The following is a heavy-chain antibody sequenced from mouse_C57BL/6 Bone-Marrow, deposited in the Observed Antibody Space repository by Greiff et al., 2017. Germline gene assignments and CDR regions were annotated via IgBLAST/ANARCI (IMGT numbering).Heavy chain of an antibody. CDR3: ARSSYYGSSWFAY. CDR2: IAPSDSET. D-gene: IGHD1-1*01. J-gene: IGHJ3*01. V-gene: IGHV1-52*01. CDR1: GYTFTSYW. Sequence: QVQLQQPGAELVRPGSSVKLSCKASGYTFTSYWMHWVKQRPIQGLEWIGNIAPSDSETHYNQKFKDKATLTVDKSSSTAYMQLICLTSEYSAVYYCARSSYYGSSWFAYWGQGTLVTGSA.